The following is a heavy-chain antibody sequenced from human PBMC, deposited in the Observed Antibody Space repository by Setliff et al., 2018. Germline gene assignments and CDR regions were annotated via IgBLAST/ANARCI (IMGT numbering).Heavy chain of an antibody. Sequence: PSETLSLTCTVSGGSISSGDYYWSWIRQPPGKGLEWIGYIYSSGRTYYNPSLKSRVYISVDTAKNQFSLKLSSVTAADTAVYYCARESRYYYDNLGTLDYWGQGTLVTVSS. V-gene: IGHV4-30-4*08. D-gene: IGHD3-22*01. J-gene: IGHJ4*02. CDR2: IYSSGRT. CDR1: GGSISSGDYY. CDR3: ARESRYYYDNLGTLDY.